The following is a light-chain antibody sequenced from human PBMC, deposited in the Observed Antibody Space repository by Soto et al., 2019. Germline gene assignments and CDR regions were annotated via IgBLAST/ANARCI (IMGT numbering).Light chain of an antibody. V-gene: IGKV3-20*01. CDR3: QQYGSSRFA. J-gene: IGKJ3*01. CDR1: QSVSSSY. CDR2: GAS. Sequence: EIVLTQSPGTLSLSPGERATLSCRASQSVSSSYLAWYQQKPGQAPRLLIYGASSRATGIPDRFSGSGSGTDFTLTISRLEPEDFAVYYCQQYGSSRFAFGRGTKVDI.